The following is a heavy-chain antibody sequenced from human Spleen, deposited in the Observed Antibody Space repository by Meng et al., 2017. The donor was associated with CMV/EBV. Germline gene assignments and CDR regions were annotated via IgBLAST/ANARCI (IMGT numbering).Heavy chain of an antibody. CDR3: ARALIAAAEYYFDY. CDR1: GYTFTGYY. V-gene: IGHV1-2*02. CDR2: INPNSGGV. Sequence: SGYTFTGYYVHWVRQAPGQGLEWMGWINPNSGGVSFAEEFQGRVTMTRDTSLTTAYMELRSLRSDDTAVYYCARALIAAAEYYFDYWGQGTLVTVSS. J-gene: IGHJ4*02. D-gene: IGHD6-13*01.